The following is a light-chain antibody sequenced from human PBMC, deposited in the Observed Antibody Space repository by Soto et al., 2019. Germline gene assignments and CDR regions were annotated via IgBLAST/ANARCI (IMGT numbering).Light chain of an antibody. CDR1: SSDVGSYNL. Sequence: LTQPASVSGSPGQSITISCTGTSSDVGSYNLVSWYQQHPGKAPKLMIYEGSKRPSGVSNRFSGSKSGNTASLTISGLQAEDEADYYCCSYAGSRYVFGTGTKVTVL. CDR3: CSYAGSRYV. V-gene: IGLV2-23*01. J-gene: IGLJ1*01. CDR2: EGS.